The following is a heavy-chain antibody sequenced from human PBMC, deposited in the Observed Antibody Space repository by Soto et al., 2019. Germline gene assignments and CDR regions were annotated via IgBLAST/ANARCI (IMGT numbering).Heavy chain of an antibody. CDR1: GFTFSDYY. CDR2: ISSSGSTI. J-gene: IGHJ5*02. V-gene: IGHV3-11*01. Sequence: GGSLRLSCAASGFTFSDYYMSWIRQAPGKGLEWVSYISSSGSTIYYADSVKGRFTISRDNAKNSLYLQMNSLRAEDTAVYYCAREEVRGVTWFDPWGQGTLVTVSS. CDR3: AREEVRGVTWFDP. D-gene: IGHD3-10*01.